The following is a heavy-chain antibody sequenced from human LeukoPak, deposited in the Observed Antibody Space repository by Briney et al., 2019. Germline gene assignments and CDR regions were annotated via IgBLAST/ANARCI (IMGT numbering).Heavy chain of an antibody. Sequence: SETLSLTCTVSGGSISSSSCYWGWIRQPPGKGLEWIGSIYYSGSTYYNPSLKSRVTISVDTSKNQFSLKLSSVTAADTAVYYCASWVCGGDCSYFDYWGQGTLVTVSS. J-gene: IGHJ4*02. D-gene: IGHD2-21*02. V-gene: IGHV4-39*01. CDR3: ASWVCGGDCSYFDY. CDR1: GGSISSSSCY. CDR2: IYYSGST.